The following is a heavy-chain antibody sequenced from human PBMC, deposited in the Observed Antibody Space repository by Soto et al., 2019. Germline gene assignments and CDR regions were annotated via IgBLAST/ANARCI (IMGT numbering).Heavy chain of an antibody. V-gene: IGHV1-18*01. CDR1: GYTFTSYS. CDR3: ARDARDFWSVSNYGMDV. D-gene: IGHD3-3*01. J-gene: IGHJ6*02. Sequence: ASVKVSCKASGYTFTSYSVIWVRQAPGQGLEWMGSINGYNGKTDYAQKFQGRVTMTTDTSTSTAYMELRSLRSDDTAVYYCARDARDFWSVSNYGMDVWGQGTTVTVSS. CDR2: INGYNGKT.